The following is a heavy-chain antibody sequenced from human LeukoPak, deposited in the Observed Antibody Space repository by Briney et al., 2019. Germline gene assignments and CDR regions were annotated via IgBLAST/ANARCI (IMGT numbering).Heavy chain of an antibody. CDR2: ISSSSSYI. V-gene: IGHV3-21*01. CDR3: ARAQEYSSSWYDAFDI. J-gene: IGHJ3*02. D-gene: IGHD6-13*01. Sequence: GGSLRLSCAASGFTFSSYSMNWVRQAPGKGPEWVSSISSSSSYIYYADSVKGRFTISRDNAKNSLYLQMNSLRAEDTAVYHCARAQEYSSSWYDAFDIWGQGTMVTVSS. CDR1: GFTFSSYS.